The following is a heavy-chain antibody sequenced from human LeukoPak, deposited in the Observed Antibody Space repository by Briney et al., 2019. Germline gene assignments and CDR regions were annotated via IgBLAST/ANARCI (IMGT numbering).Heavy chain of an antibody. CDR1: GYTFTGYY. Sequence: ASVKVSCKASGYTFTGYYMHWVRQAPGQGLEWMGWINPNSGGTNYAQRFQGRATMTRDTSTNTVYMDLSSLRSEDTAVYYCARDSDSRGYSTRPYFDYWGQGTLVTVSS. D-gene: IGHD3-22*01. J-gene: IGHJ4*02. V-gene: IGHV1-2*02. CDR3: ARDSDSRGYSTRPYFDY. CDR2: INPNSGGT.